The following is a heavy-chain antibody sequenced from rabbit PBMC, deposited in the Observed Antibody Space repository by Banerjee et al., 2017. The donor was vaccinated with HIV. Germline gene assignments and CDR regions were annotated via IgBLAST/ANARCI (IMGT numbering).Heavy chain of an antibody. J-gene: IGHJ3*01. D-gene: IGHD1-1*01. CDR1: GFSFSYSDY. V-gene: IGHV1S40*01. CDR2: IYAGSSGST. CDR3: ASYSGNGGVGHALTRLDL. Sequence: QSLEESGGDLVKPGASLTLTCTASGFSFSYSDYMCWVRQAPGKGLEWIACIYAGSSGSTYYASWAKGRFTISKTSSTTVTLQMTSLTAADTATYFCASYSGNGGVGHALTRLDLWGPGTLVTVS.